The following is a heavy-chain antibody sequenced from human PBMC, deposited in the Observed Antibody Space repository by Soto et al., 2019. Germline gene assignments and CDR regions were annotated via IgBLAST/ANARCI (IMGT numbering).Heavy chain of an antibody. Sequence: QVRVVQSGAEVKKPGVSVKVSCKTSGYTFTDYDINWVRQAPGQGLEWMGWVSPDHGNAGYARQFQGRITMTSDTSINTVFMELTNLRPEDTAVYYCAVTTGYWGQGTKVTVSS. D-gene: IGHD4-17*01. CDR2: VSPDHGNA. CDR1: GYTFTDYD. J-gene: IGHJ4*02. V-gene: IGHV1-8*01. CDR3: AVTTGY.